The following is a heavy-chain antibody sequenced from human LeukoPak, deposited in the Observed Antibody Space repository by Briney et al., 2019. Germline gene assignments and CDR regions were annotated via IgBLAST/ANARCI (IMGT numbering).Heavy chain of an antibody. J-gene: IGHJ4*02. CDR2: IYYSGST. CDR3: AREGSSGSFDY. CDR1: GGSISSGDYY. V-gene: IGHV4-30-4*01. Sequence: SETLSLTCTVSGGSISSGDYYWSWIRQPPGKGLEWIGYIYYSGSTYYNPSLKSRVTISVDTSKNQFSLKLSSVTAADTAVYYCAREGSSGSFDYWGQGTLVAVSS. D-gene: IGHD3-10*01.